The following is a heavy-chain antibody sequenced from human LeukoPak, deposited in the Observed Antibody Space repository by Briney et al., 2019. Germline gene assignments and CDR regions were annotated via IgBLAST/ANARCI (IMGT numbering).Heavy chain of an antibody. V-gene: IGHV4-38-2*02. J-gene: IGHJ3*02. CDR2: IYHSGST. Sequence: SETLSLTCTVSGYSISSGYYWGWIRQPPGKGLEWIGSIYHSGSTYYNPSLKSRVTISVDTSKNQFSLKLSSVTAADTAVYYCARVGYCSGGSCYSGAFDIWGQGTMVTVSS. D-gene: IGHD2-15*01. CDR3: ARVGYCSGGSCYSGAFDI. CDR1: GYSISSGYY.